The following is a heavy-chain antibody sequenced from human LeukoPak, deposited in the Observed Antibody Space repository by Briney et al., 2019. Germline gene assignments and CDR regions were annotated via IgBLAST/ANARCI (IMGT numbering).Heavy chain of an antibody. V-gene: IGHV1-69*01. J-gene: IGHJ6*03. Sequence: ASVKVSCKASGGTFSSYAISWVRQAPGQGLEWMGGIIPIFGTANYAQKFQGRVTITADESTSTAYMELSSLRSEDTAVYYCASGDYGSGSYYNPDYYYYYYYMGVWGKGTTVTVSS. CDR2: IIPIFGTA. CDR1: GGTFSSYA. CDR3: ASGDYGSGSYYNPDYYYYYYYMGV. D-gene: IGHD3-10*01.